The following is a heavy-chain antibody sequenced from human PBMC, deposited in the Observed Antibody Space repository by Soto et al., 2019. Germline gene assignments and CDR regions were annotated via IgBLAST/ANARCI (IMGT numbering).Heavy chain of an antibody. Sequence: QVQLVESGGGVVQPGGSLRLSCAASGFTFSSYGIHWVRQAPGKGLDWVTIIWYDGSNKYYADSVKGRFTISRDNSKNMVYLQMPSLRAEDTAVYYCARGISGDYGFDYWGHGTLVTVSS. CDR3: ARGISGDYGFDY. CDR2: IWYDGSNK. J-gene: IGHJ4*01. D-gene: IGHD4-17*01. CDR1: GFTFSSYG. V-gene: IGHV3-33*01.